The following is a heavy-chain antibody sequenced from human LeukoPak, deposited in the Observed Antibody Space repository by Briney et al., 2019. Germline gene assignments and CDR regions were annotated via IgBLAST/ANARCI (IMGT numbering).Heavy chain of an antibody. CDR1: GGSISSSSYY. Sequence: SETLSLTCTVSGGSISSSSYYWGWIRQPPGKGLEWIGSITYSGSTYYNPSLKSRVTISVDTSKNQFSLKLSSVTAADTAVYYCARGGGPYDFWSGYNRFDPWGQGTLVTVSS. V-gene: IGHV4-39*01. D-gene: IGHD3-3*01. J-gene: IGHJ5*02. CDR3: ARGGGPYDFWSGYNRFDP. CDR2: ITYSGST.